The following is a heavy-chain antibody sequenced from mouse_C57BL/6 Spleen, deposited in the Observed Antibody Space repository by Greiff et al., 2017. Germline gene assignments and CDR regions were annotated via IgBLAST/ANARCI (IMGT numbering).Heavy chain of an antibody. V-gene: IGHV1-26*01. CDR3: ARGNYDYDVAWFAY. Sequence: EVQLQQSGPELVKPGASVKISCKASGYTFTDYYMNWVKQSHGKSLEWIGDINPNNGGTSYNQKFKGKATLTVDKSSSTAYMELRSLTSEDSAVYYCARGNYDYDVAWFAYWGQGTLVTVSA. D-gene: IGHD2-4*01. CDR1: GYTFTDYY. J-gene: IGHJ3*01. CDR2: INPNNGGT.